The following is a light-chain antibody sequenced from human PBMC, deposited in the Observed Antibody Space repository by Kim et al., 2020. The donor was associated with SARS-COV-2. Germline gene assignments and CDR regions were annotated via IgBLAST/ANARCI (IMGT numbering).Light chain of an antibody. CDR2: DVS. V-gene: IGLV2-14*04. CDR1: SSDVGGYNY. CDR3: SSYTSSSTYV. J-gene: IGLJ1*01. Sequence: GQSITISCTGTSSDVGGYNYVSWYQQHPGKAPKLMIYDVSKRPSGVSNRFSGSKSGNTASLTISGLQAEDEGDYYCSSYTSSSTYVFGTGTKVTVL.